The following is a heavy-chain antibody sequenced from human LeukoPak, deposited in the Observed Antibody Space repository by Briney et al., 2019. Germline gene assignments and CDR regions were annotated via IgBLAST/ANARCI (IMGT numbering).Heavy chain of an antibody. V-gene: IGHV3-23*01. J-gene: IGHJ4*02. Sequence: PGGSLRLSCAASGFTFSNYAMSWVRQAPGKGLEWVSAISGSGGGTYYADSVQGRFTISRDNSKNTLYLQLNSLRAEDTAVYYCAKMGRGYYDSSGPIFDYWGQGTLVTVSS. CDR3: AKMGRGYYDSSGPIFDY. D-gene: IGHD3-22*01. CDR1: GFTFSNYA. CDR2: ISGSGGGT.